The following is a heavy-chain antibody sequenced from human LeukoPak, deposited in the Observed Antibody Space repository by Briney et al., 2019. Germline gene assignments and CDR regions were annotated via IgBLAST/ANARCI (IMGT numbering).Heavy chain of an antibody. CDR3: ARDKTTDYYGSGSLDY. Sequence: SVKVSCKASGGTFSSYAISWVRQAPGQGLEWMGGIIPIFGTANYAQKFQGRVTITADESTSTAYMELSSLRSEDTAVYYCARDKTTDYYGSGSLDYWGQGTLVTVSP. CDR2: IIPIFGTA. D-gene: IGHD3-10*01. J-gene: IGHJ4*02. CDR1: GGTFSSYA. V-gene: IGHV1-69*01.